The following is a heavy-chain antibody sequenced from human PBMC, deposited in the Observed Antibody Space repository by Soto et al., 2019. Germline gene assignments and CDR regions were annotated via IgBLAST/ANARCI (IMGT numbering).Heavy chain of an antibody. D-gene: IGHD2-2*01. CDR2: ISSSSSYI. CDR3: ARAGCSNSCTEMPAAPYGMDV. Sequence: GGSLRLSCAASGFTFSSYSMNWVRQAPGKGLGWVSSISSSSSYIYYADSVKGRFTISRDNAKNSLYLQMNSLRAEDTAVYYCARAGCSNSCTEMPAAPYGMDVWGQGTTVTVYS. J-gene: IGHJ6*02. V-gene: IGHV3-21*01. CDR1: GFTFSSYS.